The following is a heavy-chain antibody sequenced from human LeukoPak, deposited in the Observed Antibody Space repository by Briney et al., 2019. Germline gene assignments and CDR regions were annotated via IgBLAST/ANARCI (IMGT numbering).Heavy chain of an antibody. CDR3: ARATSDTSGYPVSDF. Sequence: GGSLRLSCAASGFTFSSYWMHWVRQAPGKGLVWVSRINTEGSSTSYADSVKGRFTISRDNAKNSLSLQMNSLRAEDSGIYYCARATSDTSGYPVSDFWGQGTLVTVSS. J-gene: IGHJ4*02. V-gene: IGHV3-74*01. D-gene: IGHD3-22*01. CDR1: GFTFSSYW. CDR2: INTEGSST.